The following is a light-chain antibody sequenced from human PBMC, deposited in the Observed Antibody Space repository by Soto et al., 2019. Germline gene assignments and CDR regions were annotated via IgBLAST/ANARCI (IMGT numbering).Light chain of an antibody. CDR2: GAS. V-gene: IGKV3-15*01. Sequence: EIVMTQSPATLSVSPGERATLSCRASQSVSSNLAWYQQKPGQAPRLLIYGASTRATGIPARFSGSGSGTEFTLTISSLQSEDFAVYYCQQPEAFGQGTKVEIK. CDR3: QQPEA. J-gene: IGKJ1*01. CDR1: QSVSSN.